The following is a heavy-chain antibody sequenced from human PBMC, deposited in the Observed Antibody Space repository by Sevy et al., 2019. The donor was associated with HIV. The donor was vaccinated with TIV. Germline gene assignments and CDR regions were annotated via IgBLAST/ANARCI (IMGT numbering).Heavy chain of an antibody. Sequence: ASVKVSCKASGYTFTSYGISWVRQAPGQGLEWMGWISAYNGNTNYAQKLQGRVTMTTDTSTSTAYMELRSLRSDDTVVYYWAGDGYCSGGSGYPNYYYGMDVWGQGTTVTVSS. CDR2: ISAYNGNT. CDR1: GYTFTSYG. J-gene: IGHJ6*02. CDR3: AGDGYCSGGSGYPNYYYGMDV. V-gene: IGHV1-18*01. D-gene: IGHD2-15*01.